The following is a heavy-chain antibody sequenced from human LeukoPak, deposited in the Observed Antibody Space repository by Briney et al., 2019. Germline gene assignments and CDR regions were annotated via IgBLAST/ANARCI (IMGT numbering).Heavy chain of an antibody. CDR3: AKGKTPSSYAGLDY. D-gene: IGHD2-2*01. CDR2: VSGSDGST. CDR1: GIIFSDYA. V-gene: IGHV3-23*01. J-gene: IGHJ4*02. Sequence: GGSLRLSCAASGIIFSDYAMSWVRQAPGKGLEWVSVVSGSDGSTYYADSVKGRFTISRDNSKEMLYLHMNSLRAEDTAVYYCAKGKTPSSYAGLDYWGQGTLVTVSS.